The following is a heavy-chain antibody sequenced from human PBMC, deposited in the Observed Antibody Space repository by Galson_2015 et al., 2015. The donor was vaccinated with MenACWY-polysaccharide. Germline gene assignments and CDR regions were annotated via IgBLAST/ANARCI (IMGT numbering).Heavy chain of an antibody. J-gene: IGHJ4*02. V-gene: IGHV3-23*01. CDR3: AKPVLRYFDWLAG. CDR2: LSGRGGST. CDR1: GFTFSSYA. Sequence: SLRLSCAASGFTFSSYAMSWVRQAPGKGLEGASALSGRGGSTYYADSVKGRFTISRVNSKNTLYLQMNSLRAEDSAVYYCAKPVLRYFDWLAGWGQGTLVTVSS. D-gene: IGHD3-9*01.